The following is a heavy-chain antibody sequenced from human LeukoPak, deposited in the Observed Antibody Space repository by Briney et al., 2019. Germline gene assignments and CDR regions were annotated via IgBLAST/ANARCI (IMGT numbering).Heavy chain of an antibody. D-gene: IGHD3-3*01. CDR1: GYTFTSYG. CDR3: ARGLQYYDFWSGYYTRALQAFDY. Sequence: GASVKVSCKASGYTFTSYGINWVRQATGQGLEWMGWMNPNSGNTGYAQKFQGRVTMTRNTSISTAYMELSSLRSEDTAVYYCARGLQYYDFWSGYYTRALQAFDYWGQGTLVTVSS. V-gene: IGHV1-8*02. CDR2: MNPNSGNT. J-gene: IGHJ4*02.